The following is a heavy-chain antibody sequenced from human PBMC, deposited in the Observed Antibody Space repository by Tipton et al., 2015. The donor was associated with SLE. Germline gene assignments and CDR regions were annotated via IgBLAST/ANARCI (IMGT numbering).Heavy chain of an antibody. D-gene: IGHD1-26*01. J-gene: IGHJ5*02. CDR1: AGFIRSHF. CDR3: AREAPLVGASPTWFDP. V-gene: IGHV4-4*07. Sequence: TLSLTCTVSAGFIRSHFWSWLRQPAGKGLEWIGRIYTNGATNFNPSLKSRVTMSVDTSNNQVFLTLSSVTAADTAVYYCAREAPLVGASPTWFDPWGQGTLVTVSS. CDR2: IYTNGAT.